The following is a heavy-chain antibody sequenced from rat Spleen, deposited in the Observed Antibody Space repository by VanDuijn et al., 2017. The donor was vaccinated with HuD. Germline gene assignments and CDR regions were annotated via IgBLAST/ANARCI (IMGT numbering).Heavy chain of an antibody. CDR2: ISTGGGNT. D-gene: IGHD1-10*01. CDR3: AKDITEQLGYFDY. V-gene: IGHV5S13*01. CDR1: GFTYSNYV. Sequence: EVQLVESGGGLVQPGRSLKLSCAASGFTYSNYVMAWVRQAPTKGLEWVASISTGGGNTYYRDSVKGRFTISRDNAKNTLYLQMDSLRSEDTATYYCAKDITEQLGYFDYWGQGVMVTVSS. J-gene: IGHJ2*01.